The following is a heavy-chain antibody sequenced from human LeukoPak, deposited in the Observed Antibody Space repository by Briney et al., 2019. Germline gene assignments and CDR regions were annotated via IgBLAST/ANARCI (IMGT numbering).Heavy chain of an antibody. D-gene: IGHD6-13*01. CDR2: ISGSGGSA. CDR3: AKGPSNSSWYGRVS. Sequence: GGSLRLSCAASGFTFNNYAMSWVRQAPGKGLEWVSDISGSGGSAYFADSVKGRFIISRDNSKNTLYLQMNSLTAEDTAVYYCAKGPSNSSWYGRVSWGQGTLVTVSS. CDR1: GFTFNNYA. V-gene: IGHV3-23*01. J-gene: IGHJ5*02.